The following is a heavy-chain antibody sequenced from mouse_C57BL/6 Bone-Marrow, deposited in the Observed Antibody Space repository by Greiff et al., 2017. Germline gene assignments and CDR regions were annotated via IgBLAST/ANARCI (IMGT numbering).Heavy chain of an antibody. V-gene: IGHV1-55*01. CDR3: ARSHYYYQGWFAY. Sequence: QVQLKQPGAELVKPGASVKMSCKASGYTFTSYWITWVKQRPGQGLEWIGDIYPGSGSTNYNEKFKSKATLTVDTSSSTAYMQLSSLTSEDSAVYYCARSHYYYQGWFAYWGQGTLVTVSA. J-gene: IGHJ3*01. D-gene: IGHD1-1*01. CDR1: GYTFTSYW. CDR2: IYPGSGST.